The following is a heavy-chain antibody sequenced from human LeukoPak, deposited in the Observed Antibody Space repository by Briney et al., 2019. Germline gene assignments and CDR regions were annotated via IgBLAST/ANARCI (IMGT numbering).Heavy chain of an antibody. D-gene: IGHD3-10*01. CDR3: ARDVSSMVRGNGTGDY. Sequence: GASVKVSCKASGYTFTSYAMHWVRQAPGQGLEWMGWITPSGGTNYPQKFQGRVTMTTDTSTSTAYMELRSLRSDDTAVYYCARDVSSMVRGNGTGDYWGQGTLVTVSS. CDR2: ITPSGGT. J-gene: IGHJ4*02. V-gene: IGHV1-2*02. CDR1: GYTFTSYA.